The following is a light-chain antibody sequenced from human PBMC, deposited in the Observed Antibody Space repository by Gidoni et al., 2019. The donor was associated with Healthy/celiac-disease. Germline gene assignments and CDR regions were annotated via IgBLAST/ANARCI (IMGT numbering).Light chain of an antibody. CDR1: QSVSSY. Sequence: EIVLTQSPATLSLSPGERATLSCRASQSVSSYLALYQQKPGQAPRLLIYDASNRATGIPARFSGSGSWTDFTLTISSLEPEDFAVYYCQQRSNCPITFGQGTRLEI. V-gene: IGKV3-11*01. CDR3: QQRSNCPIT. CDR2: DAS. J-gene: IGKJ5*01.